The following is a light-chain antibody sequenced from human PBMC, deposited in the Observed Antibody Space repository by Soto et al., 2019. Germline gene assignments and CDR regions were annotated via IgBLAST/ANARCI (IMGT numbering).Light chain of an antibody. Sequence: QSALAQPPSVSGAPGQKVTISCTGSSSNIGAGYDLHWYQQLPGTAPKLLLYGSSNRPSGVPDRFSGSKSGTSASLAITGLQAEDEADYYCQSYDSSLSAYVFGTGTKVTVL. CDR2: GSS. J-gene: IGLJ1*01. CDR1: SSNIGAGYD. CDR3: QSYDSSLSAYV. V-gene: IGLV1-40*01.